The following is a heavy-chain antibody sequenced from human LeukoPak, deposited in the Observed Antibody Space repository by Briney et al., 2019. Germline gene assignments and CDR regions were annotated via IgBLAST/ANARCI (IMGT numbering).Heavy chain of an antibody. Sequence: SETLSLTCTVSGGSISSSTYYWGWIRQPPGKGLEWIGCIYETGSTYYKPSLKSRVTISVDTSKNQFSLRLTSITAADTAVYYCARHSGSGYYSYFYTMDIWGQGATVTVS. J-gene: IGHJ6*02. CDR3: ARHSGSGYYSYFYTMDI. CDR1: GGSISSSTYY. CDR2: IYETGST. D-gene: IGHD3-22*01. V-gene: IGHV4-39*01.